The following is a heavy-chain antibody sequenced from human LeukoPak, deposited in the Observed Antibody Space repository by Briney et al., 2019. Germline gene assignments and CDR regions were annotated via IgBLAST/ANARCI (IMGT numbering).Heavy chain of an antibody. CDR2: INTGNGNT. CDR1: GYTFTNYG. V-gene: IGHV1-3*04. J-gene: IGHJ1*01. CDR3: ARVPLHDASGRYYPH. D-gene: IGHD3-22*01. Sequence: ASVKVACKTSGYTFTNYGMHWVRQAPRQSLEWMGWINTGNGNTKSSRKFQDRVALTRDTSASTAYMELNSLSSEDTAVYYCARVPLHDASGRYYPHWGQGTLVTVSS.